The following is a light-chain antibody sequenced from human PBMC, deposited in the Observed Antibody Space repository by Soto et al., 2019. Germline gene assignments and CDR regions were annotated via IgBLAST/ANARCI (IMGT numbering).Light chain of an antibody. Sequence: LTQPPSVSGSPGQAVTISCTGTSSDVGSYNRVSWYQQRPGTAPKLMIYEVSNRPSGVPDRFSGSKSGNTASLTISGLQAEDEADYYCSSFTSSSTVIFGGGTKVTVL. V-gene: IGLV2-18*02. CDR2: EVS. J-gene: IGLJ2*01. CDR3: SSFTSSSTVI. CDR1: SSDVGSYNR.